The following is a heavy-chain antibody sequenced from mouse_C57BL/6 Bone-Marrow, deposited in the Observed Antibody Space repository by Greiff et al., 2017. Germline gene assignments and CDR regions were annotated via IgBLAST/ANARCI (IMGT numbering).Heavy chain of an antibody. Sequence: VQLQQPGAELVKPGALVKVSCKASGYTFTSYWMHWVKQRPGQGLEWIGRIHPSDSDTNYNQKVTGKATLTVDKSSSTAYMQLSSLTSKDSAVYYCAPYGAWFAYWGKGTLVTVSA. CDR1: GYTFTSYW. J-gene: IGHJ3*01. CDR3: APYGAWFAY. V-gene: IGHV1-74*01. CDR2: IHPSDSDT. D-gene: IGHD1-1*01.